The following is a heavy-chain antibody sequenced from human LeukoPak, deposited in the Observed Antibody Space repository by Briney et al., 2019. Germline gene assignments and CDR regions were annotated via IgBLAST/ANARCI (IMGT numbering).Heavy chain of an antibody. J-gene: IGHJ3*02. V-gene: IGHV3-23*01. CDR1: GLTFSSSW. CDR3: AKAHYCGGDCYSMDAFDI. Sequence: GGSLRLSCAVSGLTFSSSWMDWVRQAPGKGLEWVSGISGSGGSTYYADSVKGRFTISRDNSKNTLYLQMNSLRAEDTAIYYCAKAHYCGGDCYSMDAFDIWGQGTMVTVSS. D-gene: IGHD2-21*02. CDR2: ISGSGGST.